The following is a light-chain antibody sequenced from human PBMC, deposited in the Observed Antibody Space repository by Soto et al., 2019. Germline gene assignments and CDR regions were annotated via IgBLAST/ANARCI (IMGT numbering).Light chain of an antibody. V-gene: IGKV1-5*03. CDR3: QQYNSYSPPWT. CDR2: KAS. J-gene: IGKJ1*01. CDR1: QSINSW. Sequence: DIQMTQSPSTLSASVGDRVTITCRASQSINSWLAWYQQKPGKAPKLLIYKASSLESGVPSRFSGSGSGTEFPLTISSLQPDDFATYYCQQYNSYSPPWTFGQGTKVEIK.